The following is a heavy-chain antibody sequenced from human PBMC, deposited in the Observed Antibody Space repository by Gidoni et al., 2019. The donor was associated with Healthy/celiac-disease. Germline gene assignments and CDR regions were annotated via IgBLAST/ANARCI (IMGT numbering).Heavy chain of an antibody. CDR2: ISRSSSYI. Sequence: EVQLVESGGGLVKPGGSLRLSCAASGFTFSSYSMNWVRQAPGKGLEWVSSISRSSSYIYYADSVKGRFTISRDNAKNSLYLQMNSLRAEDTAVYYCARDLKRITFGGVIAKGYYYGMDVWGQGTTVTVSS. CDR3: ARDLKRITFGGVIAKGYYYGMDV. J-gene: IGHJ6*02. CDR1: GFTFSSYS. V-gene: IGHV3-21*01. D-gene: IGHD3-16*02.